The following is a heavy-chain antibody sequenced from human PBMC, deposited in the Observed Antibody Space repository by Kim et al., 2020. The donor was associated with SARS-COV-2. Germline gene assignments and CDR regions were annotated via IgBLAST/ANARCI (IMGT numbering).Heavy chain of an antibody. CDR1: GFTFSSYG. CDR2: IWYDGSNK. J-gene: IGHJ3*02. CDR3: AKTTINYDYIWGSYRLGAFDI. D-gene: IGHD3-16*02. Sequence: GGSLRLSCAASGFTFSSYGMHWVRQAPGKGLEWVAVIWYDGSNKYYADSVKGRFTISRDNSKNTLYLQMNSLRAEDTAVYYCAKTTINYDYIWGSYRLGAFDIWGPGTMVTVSS. V-gene: IGHV3-33*06.